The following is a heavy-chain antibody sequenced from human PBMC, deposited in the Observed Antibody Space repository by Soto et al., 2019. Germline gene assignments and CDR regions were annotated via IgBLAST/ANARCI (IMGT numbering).Heavy chain of an antibody. D-gene: IGHD3-22*01. Sequence: PSETLSLTCTVSGGSISSYYWSWIRQPPGKGLEWIGYIYFRGTTNYNPSLKCRVTMSADTSKNQFSLKLNSVTAADTAVYYCARMNYYDTSGYPFDYWGQGMMVTVSS. CDR3: ARMNYYDTSGYPFDY. V-gene: IGHV4-59*01. CDR2: IYFRGTT. J-gene: IGHJ4*02. CDR1: GGSISSYY.